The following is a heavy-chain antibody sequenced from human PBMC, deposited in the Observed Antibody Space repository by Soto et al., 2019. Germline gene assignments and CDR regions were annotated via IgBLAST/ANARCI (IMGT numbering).Heavy chain of an antibody. Sequence: GGSLRLSCAASGFTFSSYGMHWVRQAPGKGLEWVAVIWYDGSNKYYADSVKGRFTISRDNSKNTLYLQMNSLRAEDTAVYYCARGVTIFGVVYYYYYGMDVWGQGTTVTVSS. CDR1: GFTFSSYG. V-gene: IGHV3-33*01. CDR3: ARGVTIFGVVYYYYYGMDV. CDR2: IWYDGSNK. J-gene: IGHJ6*02. D-gene: IGHD3-3*01.